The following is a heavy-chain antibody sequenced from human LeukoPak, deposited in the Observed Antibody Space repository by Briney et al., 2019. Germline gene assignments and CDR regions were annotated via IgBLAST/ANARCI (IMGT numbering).Heavy chain of an antibody. J-gene: IGHJ4*02. V-gene: IGHV4-39*01. D-gene: IGHD2-2*02. Sequence: SETLSLTCIVSGVSITSTNYYWGWVRQPPGRGLEFIGTIYYSGNTFYNPSFKSRVTISVDTSKNQFSLKLSSVTAADTAVYYCARSLGYCSSTSCYRREYYFDYWGQGTLVTVSS. CDR3: ARSLGYCSSTSCYRREYYFDY. CDR1: GVSITSTNYY. CDR2: IYYSGNT.